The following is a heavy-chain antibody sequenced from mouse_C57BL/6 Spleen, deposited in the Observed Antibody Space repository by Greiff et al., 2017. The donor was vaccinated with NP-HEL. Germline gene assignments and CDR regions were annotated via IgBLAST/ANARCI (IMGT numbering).Heavy chain of an antibody. CDR2: ISSGGSYT. CDR1: GFTFSSYG. V-gene: IGHV5-6*01. J-gene: IGHJ2*01. Sequence: EVKLMESGGDLVKPGGSLQLSCAASGFTFSSYGMSWVRQTPDKRLEWVATISSGGSYTYYPDSVKGRFTISRDNAKNTLYLQMSSLKSEDTAMYYCASYSFDYWGQGTTLTVSS. CDR3: ASYSFDY.